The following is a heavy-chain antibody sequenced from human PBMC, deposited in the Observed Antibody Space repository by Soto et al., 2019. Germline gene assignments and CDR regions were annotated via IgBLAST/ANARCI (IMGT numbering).Heavy chain of an antibody. CDR1: GGSISSGGYY. D-gene: IGHD3-22*01. CDR2: IYYSGST. V-gene: IGHV4-31*01. Sequence: SETLSLTCTVSGGSISSGGYYWSWIRQHPGKGLEWIGYIYYSGSTYYNTSLKSQVTISVDTSRNQYSMKLSSVTAADTAVYYCARDRIYYDSSGYSLRLFDYWGQGTLVTVSS. CDR3: ARDRIYYDSSGYSLRLFDY. J-gene: IGHJ4*02.